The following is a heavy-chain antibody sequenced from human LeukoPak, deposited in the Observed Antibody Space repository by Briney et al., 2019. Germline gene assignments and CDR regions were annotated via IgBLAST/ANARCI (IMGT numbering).Heavy chain of an antibody. CDR1: GYTFTSYA. D-gene: IGHD2-2*01. CDR3: ARGGVVVPAAPLRYYGMDV. CDR2: INAGNGNT. J-gene: IGHJ6*04. V-gene: IGHV1-3*01. Sequence: ASVKVSCKASGYTFTSYAMHWVRQAPGQRLEWMGWINAGNGNTKYSQKFQGRVTITRDTSASTAYMGLSSLRSEDTAVYYCARGGVVVPAAPLRYYGMDVWGKGTTVTVSS.